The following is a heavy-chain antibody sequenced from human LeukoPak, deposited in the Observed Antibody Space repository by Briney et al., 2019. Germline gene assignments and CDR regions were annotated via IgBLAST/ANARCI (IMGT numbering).Heavy chain of an antibody. V-gene: IGHV3-9*01. J-gene: IGHJ4*02. Sequence: PGGSLRLSCAASGFTFDDYAMHWVRHAPGKGLEWVSDISWNSGSIVYADSVKGRFTISRDNAKKSLYLQMNSLRPEDTALYYCAKERGGNSGFDYWGQGTLVTVSS. CDR2: ISWNSGSI. D-gene: IGHD4-23*01. CDR3: AKERGGNSGFDY. CDR1: GFTFDDYA.